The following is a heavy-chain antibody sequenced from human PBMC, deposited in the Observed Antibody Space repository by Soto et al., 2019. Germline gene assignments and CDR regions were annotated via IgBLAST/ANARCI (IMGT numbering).Heavy chain of an antibody. V-gene: IGHV3-23*01. D-gene: IGHD2-15*01. CDR3: AKDRSKVVTRGFDY. CDR1: GFTFSSYA. J-gene: IGHJ4*02. Sequence: GGSLRLSCAASGFTFSSYAMSWVRQAPGKGLEWVSAITGNGANTYYEDSVKGRFTISRDNSKNTLFLQMNSLRAEDTAVYYCAKDRSKVVTRGFDYWGQGTLVTVSS. CDR2: ITGNGANT.